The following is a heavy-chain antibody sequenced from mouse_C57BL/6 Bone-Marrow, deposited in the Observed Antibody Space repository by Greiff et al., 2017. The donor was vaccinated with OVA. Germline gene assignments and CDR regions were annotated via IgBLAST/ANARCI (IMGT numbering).Heavy chain of an antibody. CDR1: GYTFTSYW. V-gene: IGHV1-64*01. Sequence: QVQLQQPGAELVKPGASVKLSCKASGYTFTSYWMHWVKQRPGQGLEWIGMIHPNSGSTNYNEKFKNKATLTVDKSSSTAYMQLSSLTSEDSAVYYCATYSNYVPLAYWGQGTLVTVSA. CDR2: IHPNSGST. CDR3: ATYSNYVPLAY. J-gene: IGHJ3*01. D-gene: IGHD2-5*01.